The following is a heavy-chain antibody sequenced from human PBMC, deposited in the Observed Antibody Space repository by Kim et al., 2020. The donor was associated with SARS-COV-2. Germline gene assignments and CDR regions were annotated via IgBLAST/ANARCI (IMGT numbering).Heavy chain of an antibody. J-gene: IGHJ3*02. V-gene: IGHV6-1*01. CDR1: GDSVSSNSAA. D-gene: IGHD5-12*01. Sequence: SETLSLTCAISGDSVSSNSAAWNCIRQSPSRGLEWLGRTYYRSKWSNDYAVSVKSLITINPDTSKNQFSLQLNAVTPEDTAVYYCARFVASNIDAFDIWGQGTMVIVSS. CDR3: ARFVASNIDAFDI. CDR2: TYYRSKWSN.